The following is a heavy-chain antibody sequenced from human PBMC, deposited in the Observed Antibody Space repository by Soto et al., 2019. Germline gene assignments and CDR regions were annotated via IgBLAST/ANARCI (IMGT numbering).Heavy chain of an antibody. CDR2: IIHMFEKT. D-gene: IGHD6-19*01. CDR1: GGPFSSYV. CDR3: SSSSSPLGFDY. J-gene: IGHJ4*02. Sequence: QVQLVQSGAEVKKPGSSVKVSCRASGGPFSSYVISWVRQAPGQGIEWMGGIIHMFEKTTYAQRFQDRVSITADESTRTAYMELRSLRNEDTALYFCSSSSSPLGFDYWGQGTLVTVAS. V-gene: IGHV1-69*01.